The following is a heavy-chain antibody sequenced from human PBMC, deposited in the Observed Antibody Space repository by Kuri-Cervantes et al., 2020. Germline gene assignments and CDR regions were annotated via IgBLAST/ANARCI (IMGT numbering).Heavy chain of an antibody. CDR3: VREDSR. CDR2: IRASGSNT. Sequence: GESLKISCAASGFTFSDYYMSWIRQAPGKGLEWVSGIRASGSNTYYAASVKGRFTISRDNSKNTLYLQMNSLRAEDTAVYYCVREDSRWGQGTTVTVSS. J-gene: IGHJ6*02. V-gene: IGHV3-23*01. D-gene: IGHD2-15*01. CDR1: GFTFSDYY.